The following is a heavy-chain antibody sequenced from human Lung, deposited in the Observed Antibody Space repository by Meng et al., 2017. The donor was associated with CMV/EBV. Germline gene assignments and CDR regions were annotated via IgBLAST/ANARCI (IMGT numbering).Heavy chain of an antibody. Sequence: SXPLSLXCSVSGGFIRSYSHYWGWIRQPPGKGLEWIGSIFFSGSTYYHPSLQSRVTISLDTSKKQFSLKLTSVTAADTAGYYCARDMNRGSQDYVRGTYGSGGVDYWGQGXLVTVSS. V-gene: IGHV4-39*07. D-gene: IGHD3-16*02. CDR1: GGFIRSYSHY. CDR2: IFFSGST. CDR3: ARDMNRGSQDYVRGTYGSGGVDY. J-gene: IGHJ4*02.